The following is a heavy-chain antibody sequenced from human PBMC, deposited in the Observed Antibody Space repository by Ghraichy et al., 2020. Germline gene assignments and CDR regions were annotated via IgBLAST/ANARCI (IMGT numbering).Heavy chain of an antibody. J-gene: IGHJ5*02. V-gene: IGHV3-7*01. CDR1: GFTFSSYW. CDR3: ARVPGSSGWYGLGGGRFDP. D-gene: IGHD6-19*01. CDR2: IKQDGSEK. Sequence: GGSLRLSCAASGFTFSSYWMSWVRQAPGKGLEWVANIKQDGSEKYYVDSVKGRFTISRDNAKNSLYLQMNSLRAEDTAVYYCARVPGSSGWYGLGGGRFDPWGQGTLVTVSS.